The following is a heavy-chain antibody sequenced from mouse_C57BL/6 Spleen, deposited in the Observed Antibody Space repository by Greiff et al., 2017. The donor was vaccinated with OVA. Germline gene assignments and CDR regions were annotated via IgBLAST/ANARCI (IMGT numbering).Heavy chain of an antibody. Sequence: EVKLQESGGGLVKPGGSLKLSCAASGFTFSSYAMSWVRQTPEKRLEWVATISDGGSYTYYPDNVKGRFTISRDNAKNNLYLQMSHLKSEDTAMYYCARDHRSGAMDYWGQGTSVTVSS. J-gene: IGHJ4*01. D-gene: IGHD3-1*01. CDR1: GFTFSSYA. V-gene: IGHV5-4*01. CDR2: ISDGGSYT. CDR3: ARDHRSGAMDY.